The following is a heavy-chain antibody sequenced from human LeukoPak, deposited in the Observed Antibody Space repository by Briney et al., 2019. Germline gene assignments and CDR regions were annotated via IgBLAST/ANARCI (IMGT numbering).Heavy chain of an antibody. CDR1: GFSFNNYW. D-gene: IGHD3-10*01. J-gene: IGHJ6*03. CDR2: IKTDGGEK. V-gene: IGHV3-7*01. Sequence: GGSLRLSCVASGFSFNNYWMSWFRQAPGKGLEWVGNIKTDGGEKYYVDSVKGRFTISRDNAKNSLYLQMNRLRVEDTAVYYCARIRFGESYAPKSYYYYYMDVWGIGTTVTISS. CDR3: ARIRFGESYAPKSYYYYYMDV.